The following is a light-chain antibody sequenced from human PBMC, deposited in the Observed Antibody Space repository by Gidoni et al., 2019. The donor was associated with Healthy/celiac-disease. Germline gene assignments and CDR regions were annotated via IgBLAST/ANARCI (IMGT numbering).Light chain of an antibody. CDR2: GAS. CDR3: QQYNNWPLT. Sequence: EIVMTQSPATLSVSPGERATLSCRASQSVSSNLAWYQQKPGQAPRLLIYGASTWATGIPAKFSGSGSGTDFTLTISSLQSEDFAVYYCQQYNNWPLTFGQGTKVEIK. J-gene: IGKJ1*01. V-gene: IGKV3-15*01. CDR1: QSVSSN.